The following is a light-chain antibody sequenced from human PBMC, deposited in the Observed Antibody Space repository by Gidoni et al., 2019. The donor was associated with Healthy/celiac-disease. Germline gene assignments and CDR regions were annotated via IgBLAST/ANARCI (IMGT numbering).Light chain of an antibody. CDR2: KAS. J-gene: IGKJ2*01. CDR3: QQYNSYPGT. V-gene: IGKV1-5*03. Sequence: DRQTTQSPSTLSASVGDRVTITCRASQSISSWLAWYQQKPGKAPKLLIYKASSLESGVPARFSGSGSGTEFTLTISSLQPDDFATYYCQQYNSYPGTFGQGTKLEIK. CDR1: QSISSW.